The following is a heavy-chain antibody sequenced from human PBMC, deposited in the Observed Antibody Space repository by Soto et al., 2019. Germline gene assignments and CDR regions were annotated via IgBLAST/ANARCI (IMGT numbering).Heavy chain of an antibody. J-gene: IGHJ5*02. CDR3: ARLLYYYDTSGYLFDP. CDR1: GISLDGYG. V-gene: IGHV3-20*04. Sequence: RPGGSLRLSCVASGISLDGYGMSWVRLAPGKGLEWVSGMNWNGGSTAYADAVQGRFTISRDNAKSTLYLQMNSLRAEDTALYYCARLLYYYDTSGYLFDPWGQGTLVTVSS. D-gene: IGHD3-22*01. CDR2: MNWNGGST.